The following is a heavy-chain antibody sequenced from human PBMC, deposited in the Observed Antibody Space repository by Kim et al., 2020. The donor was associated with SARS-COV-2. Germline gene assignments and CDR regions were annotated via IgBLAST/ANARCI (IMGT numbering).Heavy chain of an antibody. Sequence: SETLSLTCTVSGVSITNNYWSWVRQSPGKGLEWIGNFHYSGTTNYNPSFVSRATISVDTSKNQFSLILNSVTAADTAVYYCAKHWRPWGQGTWVTVSS. CDR3: AKHWRP. CDR1: GVSITNNY. V-gene: IGHV4-59*08. J-gene: IGHJ4*02. D-gene: IGHD6-25*01. CDR2: FHYSGTT.